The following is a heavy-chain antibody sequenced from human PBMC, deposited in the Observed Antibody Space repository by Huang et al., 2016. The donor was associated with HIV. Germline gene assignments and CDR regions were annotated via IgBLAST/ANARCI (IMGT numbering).Heavy chain of an antibody. D-gene: IGHD3-16*01. J-gene: IGHJ4*02. Sequence: QITLKESGPTLVKPTQTLTLTCTFSGFSLTTTGVGVGWIRQTPGKALEWLALVYWDDDKRYSPSLKRRLSITKDASKDQVVLTMTTMGPVDTGRYYCVHTWWDYGNAWDFWGQGTLVTVSS. CDR1: GFSLTTTGVG. CDR2: VYWDDDK. V-gene: IGHV2-5*02. CDR3: VHTWWDYGNAWDF.